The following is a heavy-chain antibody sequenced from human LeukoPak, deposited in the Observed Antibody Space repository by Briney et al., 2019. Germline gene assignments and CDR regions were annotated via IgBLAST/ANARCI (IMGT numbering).Heavy chain of an antibody. Sequence: GGSLRLSCAPSGFTFSSYSMNWVRQSPGKGLERVSSISSSNSYIYYADSVKGRFTISRDNTKNTLYLQMNSLRAEDTAVYYCARDHPYSSSSGEYYFDYWGQGTLVTVSS. D-gene: IGHD6-6*01. CDR3: ARDHPYSSSSGEYYFDY. CDR1: GFTFSSYS. J-gene: IGHJ4*02. CDR2: ISSSNSYI. V-gene: IGHV3-21*01.